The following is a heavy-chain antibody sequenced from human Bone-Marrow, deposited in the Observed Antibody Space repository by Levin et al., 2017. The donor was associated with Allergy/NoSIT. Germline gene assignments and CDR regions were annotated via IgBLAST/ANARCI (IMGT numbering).Heavy chain of an antibody. CDR3: ARGVGRTGLKARFHCWFDG. CDR1: GYTFIGYY. Sequence: ASVNVSCKASGYTFIGYYMHWVRQAPGQGREGMGWINPYNCGPHSAEKFQGRVTMTRDTSINAVFLDLNRLTCDDTAVHFCARGVGRTGLKARFHCWFDGWGQGALVTVTS. V-gene: IGHV1-2*02. D-gene: IGHD1-14*01. J-gene: IGHJ5*02. CDR2: INPYNCGP.